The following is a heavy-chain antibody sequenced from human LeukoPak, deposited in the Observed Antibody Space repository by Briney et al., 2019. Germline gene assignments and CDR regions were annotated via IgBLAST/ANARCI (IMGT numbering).Heavy chain of an antibody. Sequence: GRPLRLSCAASGFTFSNYGMHWVRQAPGKGLEWVAIIWYDGSNKHHADSVKGRFTISRDNSKNTLYLQMNSLRAEDTAVYYCARGYGSGSYPVDYWGQGTLVTVSS. CDR1: GFTFSNYG. CDR3: ARGYGSGSYPVDY. V-gene: IGHV3-33*01. CDR2: IWYDGSNK. D-gene: IGHD3-10*01. J-gene: IGHJ4*02.